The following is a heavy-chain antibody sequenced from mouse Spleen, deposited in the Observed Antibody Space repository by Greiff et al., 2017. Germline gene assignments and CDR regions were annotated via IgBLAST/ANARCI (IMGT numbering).Heavy chain of an antibody. CDR3: ARGYGPPMDY. CDR1: GYTFTSYT. J-gene: IGHJ4*01. CDR2: INPSSGYT. Sequence: QVHVKQSGAELARPGASVKMSCKASGYTFTSYTMHWVKQRPGQGLEWIGYINPSSGYTKYNQKFKDKATLTADKSSSTAYMQLSSLTSEDSAVYYCARGYGPPMDYWGQGTSVTVSS. D-gene: IGHD2-10*02. V-gene: IGHV1-4*01.